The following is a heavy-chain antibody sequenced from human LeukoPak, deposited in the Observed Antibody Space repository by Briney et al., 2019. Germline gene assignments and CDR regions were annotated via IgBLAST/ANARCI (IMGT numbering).Heavy chain of an antibody. Sequence: GGSLRLSCAASGFTFSRSAMNWVRQAPGKGLEWVSGISGSGGTTYYADSVKGRVTISRDNSKNTLYLHLNSLRAEDTAVYYCAKDQSWGYGVADDFWGQGARVTVSS. D-gene: IGHD5-12*01. J-gene: IGHJ4*02. CDR3: AKDQSWGYGVADDF. CDR1: GFTFSRSA. CDR2: ISGSGGTT. V-gene: IGHV3-23*01.